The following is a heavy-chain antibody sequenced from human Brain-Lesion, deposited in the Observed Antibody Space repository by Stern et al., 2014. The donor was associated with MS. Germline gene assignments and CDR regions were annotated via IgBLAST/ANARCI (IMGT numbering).Heavy chain of an antibody. CDR3: ARHDSVPRPSQLYSARDRGPGYFDY. CDR2: IYYSGFT. Sequence: QVQLVQSGPGLVKPSETLSLTCTVSGGSISSSTYYWAWIRQPPGKGLEWIGNIYYSGFTYYNPSHKSRVTISVDMSKNQFSLKLSSVTAADTAIYYCARHDSVPRPSQLYSARDRGPGYFDYWGQGTLVTVSS. CDR1: GGSISSSTYY. J-gene: IGHJ4*02. D-gene: IGHD1-26*01. V-gene: IGHV4-39*01.